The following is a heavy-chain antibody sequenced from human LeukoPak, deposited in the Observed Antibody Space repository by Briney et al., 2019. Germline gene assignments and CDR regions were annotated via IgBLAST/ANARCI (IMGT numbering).Heavy chain of an antibody. V-gene: IGHV3-23*01. J-gene: IGHJ4*02. CDR1: GFSFSTDA. Sequence: GGSLRLSCGASGFSFSTDAMTWVRQAPGKGLQWVSAISGSGGDTYYEDSVKGRFTISRDNSKNMMYLQMNSLRAEDTAVYYCARASRGWSNNYWGQGTLVAVAS. D-gene: IGHD6-19*01. CDR2: ISGSGGDT. CDR3: ARASRGWSNNY.